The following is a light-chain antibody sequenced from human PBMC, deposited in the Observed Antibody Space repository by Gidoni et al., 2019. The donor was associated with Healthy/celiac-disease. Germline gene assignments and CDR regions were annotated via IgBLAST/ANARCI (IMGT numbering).Light chain of an antibody. Sequence: SCRASQSVSSYLTWYQQKPGQAPRLLIYDASNTATGIPARFSGSGSGTDFTLTISSLEPEDFAVYYCQQSSNWPPTFGPGTKVDIK. CDR3: QQSSNWPPT. V-gene: IGKV3-11*01. CDR2: DAS. CDR1: QSVSSY. J-gene: IGKJ3*01.